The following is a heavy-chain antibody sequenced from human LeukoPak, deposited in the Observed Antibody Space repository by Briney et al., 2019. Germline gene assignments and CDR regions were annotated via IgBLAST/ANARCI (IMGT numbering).Heavy chain of an antibody. V-gene: IGHV1-2*02. CDR3: ARDSVGSANYGDYVTSNWFDP. J-gene: IGHJ5*02. Sequence: ASAKVSCKASGYTFTGYHMHWVRQAPGQGLEWMGWINPNSGGTNYAQKFQGRVTMTRDTSISTAYMELSRLRSDDTAVYYCARDSVGSANYGDYVTSNWFDPWGQGTLVTVSS. CDR1: GYTFTGYH. CDR2: INPNSGGT. D-gene: IGHD4-17*01.